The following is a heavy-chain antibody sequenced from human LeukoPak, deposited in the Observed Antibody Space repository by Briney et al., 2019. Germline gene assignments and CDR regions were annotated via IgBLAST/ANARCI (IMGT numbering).Heavy chain of an antibody. CDR1: GGSISSYY. J-gene: IGHJ4*02. CDR2: IYYSGST. Sequence: SETLSLTCTVSGGSISSYYWSWIRQPPGKGLEWIGYIYYSGSTYYNPSLKSRVTISVDRSKNQFSLKLSSVTAADTAVYYCAREENYGPTESFGYWGQGTLVIVSS. D-gene: IGHD1-7*01. CDR3: AREENYGPTESFGY. V-gene: IGHV4-59*12.